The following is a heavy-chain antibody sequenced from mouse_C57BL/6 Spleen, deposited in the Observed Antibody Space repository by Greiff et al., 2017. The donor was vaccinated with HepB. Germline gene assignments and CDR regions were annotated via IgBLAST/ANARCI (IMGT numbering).Heavy chain of an antibody. CDR2: ISNGGGST. CDR3: ARHRY. Sequence: EVQLVESGGGLVKPGGSLKLSCAASGFTFSDYYMYWVRQTPEKRLEWVAYISNGGGSTYYPDTVKGRFTISRDNAKNTLYLQMSRLKSEDTAMYYCARHRYWGQGTLVTVSA. J-gene: IGHJ3*01. CDR1: GFTFSDYY. V-gene: IGHV5-12*01.